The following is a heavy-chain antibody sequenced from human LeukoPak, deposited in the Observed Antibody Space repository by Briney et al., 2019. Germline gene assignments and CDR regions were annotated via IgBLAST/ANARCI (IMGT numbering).Heavy chain of an antibody. CDR2: VNGNGDTT. D-gene: IGHD3-9*01. V-gene: IGHV3-64D*06. Sequence: PGGSLRLSCSASGFIFTTYTMYWVRQAPGKGLEFVSVVNGNGDTTYYTDSVKGRFTISRDNSKNTLYLQMSSLRAEDTAVYYCVGDQVDDTGYLRWGQGTRVTVSA. CDR1: GFIFTTYT. CDR3: VGDQVDDTGYLR. J-gene: IGHJ4*02.